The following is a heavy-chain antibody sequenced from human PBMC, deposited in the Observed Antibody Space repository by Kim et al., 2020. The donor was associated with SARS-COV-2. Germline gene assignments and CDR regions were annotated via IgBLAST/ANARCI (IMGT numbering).Heavy chain of an antibody. CDR2: GST. D-gene: IGHD3-10*01. Sequence: GSTYYNPSLKSRVTISVDTSKNQFSLKLGSVTAADTAVYYCHGESTPFDYWGQGTLVTVSS. V-gene: IGHV4-39*07. CDR3: HGESTPFDY. J-gene: IGHJ4*02.